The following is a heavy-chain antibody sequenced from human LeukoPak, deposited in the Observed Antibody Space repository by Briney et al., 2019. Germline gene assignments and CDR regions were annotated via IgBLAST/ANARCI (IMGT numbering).Heavy chain of an antibody. V-gene: IGHV3-33*08. CDR2: IWYDGSNK. Sequence: GGSLRLSCAASGFTFSSYWMHWVRQAPGKGLEWVAVIWYDGSNKYYADSVKGRFTISRDNSKNTLYLQMNSLRAEDTAVYYCARDRLVDLVAFDIWGQGTMVTVSS. J-gene: IGHJ3*02. CDR1: GFTFSSYW. D-gene: IGHD6-19*01. CDR3: ARDRLVDLVAFDI.